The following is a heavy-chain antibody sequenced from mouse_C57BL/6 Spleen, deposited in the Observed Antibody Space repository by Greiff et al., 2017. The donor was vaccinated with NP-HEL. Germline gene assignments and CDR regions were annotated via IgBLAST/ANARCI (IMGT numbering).Heavy chain of an antibody. CDR3: ASGSYGGTFAY. CDR2: IWGVGST. J-gene: IGHJ3*01. D-gene: IGHD1-1*02. CDR1: GFSLTSYG. Sequence: VKLVESGPGLVAPSQSLSITCTVSGFSLTSYGVDWVRQSPGKGLEWLGVIWGVGSTNYNSALKSRLSISKDNSKRQVFLKMNSLQTDDTAMYYCASGSYGGTFAYWGQGTLVTVSA. V-gene: IGHV2-6*01.